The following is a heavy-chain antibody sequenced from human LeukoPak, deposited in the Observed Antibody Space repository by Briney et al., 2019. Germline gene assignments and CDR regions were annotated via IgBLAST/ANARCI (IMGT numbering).Heavy chain of an antibody. V-gene: IGHV3-23*01. CDR2: ISGSGGST. CDR3: ARASGGSYFIDY. Sequence: PGGSLRLSCAASGFTFSSYAMSWVRQAPGKGLEWVSAISGSGGSTYYADSVKGRFTISRDNSKNTLYLQMNSLRAEDTAVYYCARASGGSYFIDYWGQGTLVTVSS. J-gene: IGHJ4*02. D-gene: IGHD1-26*01. CDR1: GFTFSSYA.